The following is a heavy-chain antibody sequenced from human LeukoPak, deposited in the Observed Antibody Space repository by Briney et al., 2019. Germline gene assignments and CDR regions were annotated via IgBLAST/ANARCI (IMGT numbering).Heavy chain of an antibody. D-gene: IGHD3-10*01. J-gene: IGHJ6*02. V-gene: IGHV4-31*03. CDR3: ARDRFTMVRGDYGMDV. CDR1: GGSISSGGYY. CDR2: IYYSGST. Sequence: SQTLSLTCTVSGGSISSGGYYWSWIRQHPGKGLEWIGYIYYSGSTYYNPSLKSRVTISVDTSKNQFSLKLSSVTAADTAVYYCARDRFTMVRGDYGMDVWGQGTTVTVSS.